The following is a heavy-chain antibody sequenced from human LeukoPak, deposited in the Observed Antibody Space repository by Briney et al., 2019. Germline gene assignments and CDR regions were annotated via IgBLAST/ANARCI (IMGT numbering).Heavy chain of an antibody. Sequence: GASVKVSCKASGYTFTNYGISWVRQAPGQGLEWMGWISAYNGNTNYAQRLQGRVTMTTDTSTSTAYMELRSLRSDDTAVYYCARDFVTTLQSAGNFDYWGQGTLVTVSS. D-gene: IGHD4-11*01. V-gene: IGHV1-18*01. CDR1: GYTFTNYG. CDR2: ISAYNGNT. CDR3: ARDFVTTLQSAGNFDY. J-gene: IGHJ4*02.